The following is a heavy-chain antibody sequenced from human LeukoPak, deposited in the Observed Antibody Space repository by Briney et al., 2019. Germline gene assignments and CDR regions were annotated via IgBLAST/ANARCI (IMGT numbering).Heavy chain of an antibody. CDR3: ARVSRLLWFGELPHHYYYYYMDV. CDR2: IYTSGST. D-gene: IGHD3-10*01. Sequence: SETLSLTCTVSGGSISSYYWSWIRQPAGKGLEWIGRIYTSGSTSYNPSLKSRVTMSVDTSKNQFSLKLSSVTAADTAVYYCARVSRLLWFGELPHHYYYYYMDVWGKGTTVTISS. CDR1: GGSISSYY. J-gene: IGHJ6*03. V-gene: IGHV4-4*07.